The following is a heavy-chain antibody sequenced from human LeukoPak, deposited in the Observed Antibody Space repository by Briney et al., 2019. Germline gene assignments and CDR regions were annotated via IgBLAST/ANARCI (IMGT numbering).Heavy chain of an antibody. CDR2: ISYDESIK. J-gene: IGHJ4*02. Sequence: PGRSLRLSCAASGLTFSNYGMHWVRQAPGKGLEWVALISYDESIKYYADSVKGRFTISRDNSKNTLYLQMNSLRAEDTAVYYCAKDNDWYPDYWGQGTLVTVSS. D-gene: IGHD2-21*01. V-gene: IGHV3-30*18. CDR3: AKDNDWYPDY. CDR1: GLTFSNYG.